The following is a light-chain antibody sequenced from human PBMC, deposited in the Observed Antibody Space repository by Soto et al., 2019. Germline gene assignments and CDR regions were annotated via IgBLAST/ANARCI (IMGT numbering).Light chain of an antibody. V-gene: IGKV1-5*03. J-gene: IGKJ5*01. CDR1: QTISSW. CDR2: KAS. CDR3: QQYDNLPT. Sequence: DIHMTQSPSTLCGSVGDRVTITCRASQTISSWLAWYQQKPGKAPKLLIYKASTLKSGVPSRFSGSGSGTDFSFTISSLKPEDVATYYCQQYDNLPTFGQGTRRDIK.